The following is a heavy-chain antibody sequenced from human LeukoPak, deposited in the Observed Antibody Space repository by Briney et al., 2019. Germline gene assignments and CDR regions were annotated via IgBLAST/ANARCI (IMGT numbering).Heavy chain of an antibody. Sequence: QTGGSLRLSCAASGFTFSNYWMSWVRQAPGKGLEWVANIKFDGNDKFYVDSVKGRFTISRDNAKNLLYLQMSSLRAEDTAVYFCAKYDFWSGYYFDYWGQGTLVTVSS. CDR3: AKYDFWSGYYFDY. J-gene: IGHJ4*02. V-gene: IGHV3-7*01. D-gene: IGHD3-3*01. CDR2: IKFDGNDK. CDR1: GFTFSNYW.